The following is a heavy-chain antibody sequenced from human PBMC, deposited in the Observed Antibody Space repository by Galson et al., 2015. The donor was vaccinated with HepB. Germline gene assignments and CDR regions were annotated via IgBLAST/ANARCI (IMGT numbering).Heavy chain of an antibody. CDR3: ARALGGESSYYYYYMDV. D-gene: IGHD2-21*01. CDR2: IYSAGST. J-gene: IGHJ6*03. CDR1: GFTVSSNS. V-gene: IGHV3-53*01. Sequence: SLRLSCAASGFTVSSNSMSWVRQAPGKGLEWVSVIYSAGSTYYADSVRGRFTISRDNSKNTLYLQMNSLRAEDTAVYYCARALGGESSYYYYYMDVWGKGTTVTVSS.